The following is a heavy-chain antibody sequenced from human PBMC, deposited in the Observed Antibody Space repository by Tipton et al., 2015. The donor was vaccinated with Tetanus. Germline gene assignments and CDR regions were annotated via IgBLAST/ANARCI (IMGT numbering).Heavy chain of an antibody. J-gene: IGHJ4*02. CDR3: TRELRSIQGGATNPPHSGTPFAS. CDR2: IWYDGSNK. Sequence: SLRLSCAASGFTFSSYGMHWVRQAPGKGLEWVADIWYDGSNKYYADSGKGRFTIPSENSKHTLYQQMNSLRAEDTAVYYCTRELRSIQGGATNPPHSGTPFASWGQGPLVPVPS. V-gene: IGHV3-33*01. D-gene: IGHD1-26*01. CDR1: GFTFSSYG.